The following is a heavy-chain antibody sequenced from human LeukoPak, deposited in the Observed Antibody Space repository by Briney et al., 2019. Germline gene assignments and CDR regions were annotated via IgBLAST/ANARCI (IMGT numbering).Heavy chain of an antibody. J-gene: IGHJ2*01. CDR1: GGSISSYY. Sequence: SETLSLTCTVSGGSISSYYWSWIRQPAGKGLEWIGRIYTSGSTNYNPSLKSRVTMSVDTSKNQFSLKLSSVTAADTAVYYCAREPYCSSTSCYRNWYFDLWGRGTLVTVSS. D-gene: IGHD2-2*01. V-gene: IGHV4-4*07. CDR2: IYTSGST. CDR3: AREPYCSSTSCYRNWYFDL.